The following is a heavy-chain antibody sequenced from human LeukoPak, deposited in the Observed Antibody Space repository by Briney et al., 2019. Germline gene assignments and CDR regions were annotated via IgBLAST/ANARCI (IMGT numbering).Heavy chain of an antibody. V-gene: IGHV3-23*01. D-gene: IGHD3-9*01. CDR3: AKEDFSFDWLLSDP. J-gene: IGHJ5*02. CDR2: IGAGGRGDT. Sequence: GGSLKLSCAASGIVFSSFGLGWVRQAPGKGLEWVSGIGAGGRGDTYYADSVKGRFTISRDNSKNTLYLQMNSLRAEDTAVYYCAKEDFSFDWLLSDPWGQGTLVTVSS. CDR1: GIVFSSFG.